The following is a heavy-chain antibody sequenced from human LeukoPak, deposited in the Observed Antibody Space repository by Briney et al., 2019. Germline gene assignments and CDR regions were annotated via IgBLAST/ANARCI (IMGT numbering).Heavy chain of an antibody. V-gene: IGHV4-30-4*01. Sequence: PSETLSLTCTVSGGSISSGDYYWGWIRQPPGKGLEWIGYIYYSGSTYYNPSLKSRVTISVDTSKNQFSLKLSSVTAADTAVYYCARGGDYGDLDYWGQGTLVTVSS. CDR2: IYYSGST. CDR1: GGSISSGDYY. J-gene: IGHJ4*02. CDR3: ARGGDYGDLDY. D-gene: IGHD4-17*01.